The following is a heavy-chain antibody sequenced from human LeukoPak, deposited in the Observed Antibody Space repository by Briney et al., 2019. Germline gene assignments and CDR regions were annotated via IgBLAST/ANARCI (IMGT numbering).Heavy chain of an antibody. V-gene: IGHV4-61*02. J-gene: IGHJ6*03. CDR3: ARNLLKNYFYYMDV. CDR1: GGSVSSRSYY. Sequence: PSETLSLTCTVSGGSVSSRSYYWSWIRQPAGKGLEWIGRIYSSGTANYNPSLKSRLTISVDTSKNQFSLKLTSVTAADTAIYYCARNLLKNYFYYMDVWGKGITVTISS. CDR2: IYSSGTA.